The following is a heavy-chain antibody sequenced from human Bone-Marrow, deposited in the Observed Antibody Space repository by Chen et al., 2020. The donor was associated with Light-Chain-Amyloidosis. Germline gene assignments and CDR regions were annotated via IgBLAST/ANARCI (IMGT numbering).Heavy chain of an antibody. D-gene: IGHD6-19*01. J-gene: IGHJ3*02. CDR1: GGSISSSSYY. Sequence: QLQLQESGPGLVKPSETLSLTCTVSGGSISSSSYYWGWIRQPPGKGLEWIGSIYYSGSTYYNPSLKSRVTISVDTSKNQFSLKLCSVTAAGTAVYYCARDGIEGQWLPPDIWGQGTMVTVSS. CDR2: IYYSGST. CDR3: ARDGIEGQWLPPDI. V-gene: IGHV4-39*07.